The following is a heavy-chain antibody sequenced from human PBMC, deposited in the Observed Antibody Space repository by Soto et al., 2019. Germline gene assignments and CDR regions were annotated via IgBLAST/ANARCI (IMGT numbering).Heavy chain of an antibody. CDR3: ASSAGYRSGWTQRYYFDY. CDR2: INHSGST. V-gene: IGHV4-34*01. D-gene: IGHD6-19*01. Sequence: QVQLQQWGAGLLKPSETLSLTCAVYGGSFSGYYWSWIRQPPGKGLEWIGEINHSGSTNYNPSLKSRVTISVDTSKNQFSLKLSSVTAADTAVYYCASSAGYRSGWTQRYYFDYWGQGTLVTVSS. J-gene: IGHJ4*02. CDR1: GGSFSGYY.